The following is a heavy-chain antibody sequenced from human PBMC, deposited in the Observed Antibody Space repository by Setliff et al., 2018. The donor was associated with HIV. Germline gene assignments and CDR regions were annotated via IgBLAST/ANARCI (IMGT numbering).Heavy chain of an antibody. J-gene: IGHJ4*02. CDR1: GYTFTAYY. V-gene: IGHV1-2*02. CDR3: AREGSDYDGKGALDY. D-gene: IGHD3-22*01. CDR2: SNSNNGGT. Sequence: GASVKVSSKPPGYTFTAYYIHWGRQAPGQGLEWMGWSNSNNGGTKYAQNFQGRVTMTRDTSITTAYMELSSLIPDDTAVYYCAREGSDYDGKGALDYWGQGMLVTVSS.